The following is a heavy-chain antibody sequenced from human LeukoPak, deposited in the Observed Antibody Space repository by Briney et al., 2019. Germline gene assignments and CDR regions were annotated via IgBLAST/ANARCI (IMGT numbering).Heavy chain of an antibody. J-gene: IGHJ4*02. D-gene: IGHD1-14*01. CDR2: IKQDGSEK. Sequence: PGGSLRLSCAASGFTFSSYWMSWVRQAPGKGLEWVANIKQDGSEKYYVDSVKGRFTISRDNAKNSLYLQTNSLRAEDTAVYYCARDRDPRTPVFDYWGQGTLVTVSS. CDR1: GFTFSSYW. CDR3: ARDRDPRTPVFDY. V-gene: IGHV3-7*01.